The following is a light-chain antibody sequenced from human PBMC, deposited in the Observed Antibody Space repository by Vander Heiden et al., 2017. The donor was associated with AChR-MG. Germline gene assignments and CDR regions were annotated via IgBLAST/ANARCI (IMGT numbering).Light chain of an antibody. Sequence: QSALTQPASVSGSPGQSITISCTGTRSDVGGYNDVSWYQQYPGKAPKLMLYDVTDRPSGVSNRFSGSKSGNTASLTISGLQAEDEADYYCSSYTGSNTRLFGGGTKLTVL. V-gene: IGLV2-14*03. CDR3: SSYTGSNTRL. J-gene: IGLJ2*01. CDR1: RSDVGGYND. CDR2: DVT.